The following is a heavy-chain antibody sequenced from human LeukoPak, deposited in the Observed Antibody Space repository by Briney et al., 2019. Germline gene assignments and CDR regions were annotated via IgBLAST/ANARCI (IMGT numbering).Heavy chain of an antibody. V-gene: IGHV4-59*01. J-gene: IGHJ4*02. CDR3: ARATYYYGSGSYRGSLAIDY. D-gene: IGHD3-10*01. CDR2: IYYSGGT. CDR1: GGSTSRYY. Sequence: PSETLSLTCTVSGGSTSRYYWSWIRQPPREGLEWIGYIYYSGGTNYNTSLTSRITMSIDTSKKQFSLKLSSVTAADPPVDYCARATYYYGSGSYRGSLAIDYWGQGILVTVSS.